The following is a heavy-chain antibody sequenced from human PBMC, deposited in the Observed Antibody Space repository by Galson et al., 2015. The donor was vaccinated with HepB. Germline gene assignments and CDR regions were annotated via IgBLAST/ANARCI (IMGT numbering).Heavy chain of an antibody. CDR1: GFTFSSYA. Sequence: SLRLPCAASGFTFSSYAMSWVRQAPGKGLEWVSAISGSGGSTYYADSVKGRFTISRDNSKNTLYLQMNSLRAEDTAVYYCRCSGYYYGGSGEFDYWGQGTLVTVSS. CDR2: ISGSGGST. J-gene: IGHJ4*02. D-gene: IGHD3-22*01. CDR3: RCSGYYYGGSGEFDY. V-gene: IGHV3-23*01.